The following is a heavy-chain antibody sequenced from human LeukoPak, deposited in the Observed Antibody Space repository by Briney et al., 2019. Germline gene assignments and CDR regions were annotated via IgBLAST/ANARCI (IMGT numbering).Heavy chain of an antibody. V-gene: IGHV1-24*01. CDR1: DNRLTQLP. CDR3: ATLLDSSWSGHSVPPEDY. CDR2: FRPENDVP. Sequence: ASVKVSCKLSDNRLTQLPMHWVRHAPGQGLEWVGGFRPENDVPVYAQKFQGRVAMTTDTSTDTAYMELWSLKSDDTAVYFCATLLDSSWSGHSVPPEDYWGQGTLVTVSS. D-gene: IGHD3/OR15-3a*01. J-gene: IGHJ4*02.